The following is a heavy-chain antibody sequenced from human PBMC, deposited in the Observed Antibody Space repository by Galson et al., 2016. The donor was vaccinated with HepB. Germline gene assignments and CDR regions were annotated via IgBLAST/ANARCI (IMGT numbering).Heavy chain of an antibody. CDR2: IYHSGST. CDR3: ATTISGTYYRVFDI. J-gene: IGHJ3*02. D-gene: IGHD1-26*01. V-gene: IGHV4-4*02. Sequence: ETLSLTCAVSGGSISSYDWWSWVRQPPGKGLEWIGEIYHSGSTNYNPSLKSRVTISVDKSKNQFSLKLSSVTAADTAVYYCATTISGTYYRVFDIWGQGTMVTVSS. CDR1: GGSISSYDW.